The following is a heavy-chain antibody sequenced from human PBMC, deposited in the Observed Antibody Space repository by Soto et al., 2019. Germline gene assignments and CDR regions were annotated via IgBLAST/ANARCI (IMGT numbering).Heavy chain of an antibody. D-gene: IGHD4-17*01. CDR3: ARDLNGDYGEYYYYGMDV. CDR1: AFTFSSYS. J-gene: IGHJ6*02. CDR2: ISSSSIYI. Sequence: VGSLRLSCAASAFTFSSYSMNWVRQAPGKGLEWVSSISSSSIYIYYADSVKGRFTISRDNAKNSLYLQMNSLRAEDTAVYYCARDLNGDYGEYYYYGMDVWGQRTTVTVSS. V-gene: IGHV3-21*01.